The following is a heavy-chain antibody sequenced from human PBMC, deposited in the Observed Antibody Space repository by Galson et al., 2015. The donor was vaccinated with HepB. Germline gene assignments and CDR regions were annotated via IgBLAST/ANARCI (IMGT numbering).Heavy chain of an antibody. V-gene: IGHV1-69*04. CDR2: IIPILGIA. CDR3: ARDRGYSVYDSVWFDP. J-gene: IGHJ5*02. D-gene: IGHD5/OR15-5a*01. Sequence: SVKVSCKASGGTFSSYAISWVRQAPGQGLEWMGRIIPILGIANYAQKFQGRVTITADKSTSTAYMELSSLRSEDTAVYYCARDRGYSVYDSVWFDPWRQGTLVTVSS. CDR1: GGTFSSYA.